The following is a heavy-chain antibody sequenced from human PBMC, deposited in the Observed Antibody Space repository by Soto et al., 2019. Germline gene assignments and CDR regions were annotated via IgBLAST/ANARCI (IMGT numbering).Heavy chain of an antibody. Sequence: LSLTCTVSGGSISSGDYYWSWIRQPPGKGLEWIGYIYYSGSTYYNPSLKSRATISVDTSKNQFSLKLTSVTAADTAVYYCARGSCSGGSCYAYDFDYWGQG. CDR3: ARGSCSGGSCYAYDFDY. CDR1: GGSISSGDYY. J-gene: IGHJ4*02. CDR2: IYYSGST. V-gene: IGHV4-30-4*01. D-gene: IGHD2-15*01.